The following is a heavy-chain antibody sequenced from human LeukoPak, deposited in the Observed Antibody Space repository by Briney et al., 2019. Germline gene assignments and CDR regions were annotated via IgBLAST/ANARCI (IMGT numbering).Heavy chain of an antibody. V-gene: IGHV4-34*01. CDR1: GGSFSGYY. CDR3: AREGYGDLDY. CDR2: INHSGST. Sequence: PSETLSLTCAVYGGSFSGYYWSWIRQPPGKGLEWIGEINHSGSTNYNPSLKSRVTISVDTSKNQFSLKLSSVTAADTAVYYCAREGYGDLDYWGQGTLVTVSS. J-gene: IGHJ4*02. D-gene: IGHD4-17*01.